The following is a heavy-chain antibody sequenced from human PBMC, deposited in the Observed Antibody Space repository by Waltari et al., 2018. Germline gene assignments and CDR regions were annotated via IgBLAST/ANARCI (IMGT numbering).Heavy chain of an antibody. CDR2: INSSSSTI. J-gene: IGHJ4*02. D-gene: IGHD3-3*01. Sequence: EVQLVESGGGLVQPGGSRIPTGAASAFTCSSYSMNWVRQAPGKGLDWVSYINSSSSTIFYADSVKGRFTISRDNAKNSLYLQMNSLRAEDTAVYYCARGLDLDYWGQGTLVTVSS. V-gene: IGHV3-48*01. CDR3: ARGLDLDY. CDR1: AFTCSSYS.